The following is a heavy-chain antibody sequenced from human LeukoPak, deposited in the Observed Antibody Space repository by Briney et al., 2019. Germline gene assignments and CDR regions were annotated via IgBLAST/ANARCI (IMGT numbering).Heavy chain of an antibody. V-gene: IGHV3-23*01. CDR3: AKGEVRYDFWSGYHY. CDR2: ISGSGGST. Sequence: GGSLRLSCAASGFIVSGNYMSWVRQSPGKGLEWVSAISGSGGSTYYADSVKGRFTISRDNSKNTLYLQMNSLRAEDTAVYYCAKGEVRYDFWSGYHYWGQGTLVTVSS. D-gene: IGHD3-3*01. J-gene: IGHJ4*02. CDR1: GFIVSGNY.